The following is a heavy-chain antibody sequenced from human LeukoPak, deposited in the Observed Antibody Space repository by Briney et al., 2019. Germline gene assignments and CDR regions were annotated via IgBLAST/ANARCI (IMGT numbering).Heavy chain of an antibody. CDR2: FYISGST. V-gene: IGHV4-4*07. J-gene: IGHJ4*02. Sequence: SETLSLTCTVSGGSISSYYWSWIRQPAGKGLEWIGRFYISGSTNHNPSLKSRVTMSVDTSKNQFSLRLNSVTAADTAVYYCARGFYSPHYWGQGTLVSVSS. D-gene: IGHD4-11*01. CDR1: GGSISSYY. CDR3: ARGFYSPHY.